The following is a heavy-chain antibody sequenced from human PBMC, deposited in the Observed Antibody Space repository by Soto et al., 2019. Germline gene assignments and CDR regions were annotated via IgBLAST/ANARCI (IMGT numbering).Heavy chain of an antibody. Sequence: GGSLRLSCAASGFTFSSYSMNWVRQAPGKGLEWVSYISSSSSTIYYAVSVKGRFTISRDNAKNSLYLQMNSLRDEDTAVYYCARATCTSCYRGSSIAAHYWGQGTLVTVSS. CDR3: ARATCTSCYRGSSIAAHY. D-gene: IGHD2-2*02. CDR1: GFTFSSYS. CDR2: ISSSSSTI. V-gene: IGHV3-48*02. J-gene: IGHJ4*02.